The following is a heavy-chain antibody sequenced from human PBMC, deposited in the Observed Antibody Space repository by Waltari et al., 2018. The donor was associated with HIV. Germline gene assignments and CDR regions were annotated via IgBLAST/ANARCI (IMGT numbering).Heavy chain of an antibody. CDR3: ARAYANGRSWYLYWFDP. Sequence: QVQLQESGPGLVKPSETLSLTCAVSGYSISSGYYWGWIRQPPGKGLEWIRRIDHSGSTHYNPSLMSRVIISGDTSKTQFSRKRSSATAADTAVYYCARAYANGRSWYLYWFDPWGQGTLVTVSS. CDR1: GYSISSGYY. CDR2: IDHSGST. V-gene: IGHV4-38-2*01. D-gene: IGHD6-13*01. J-gene: IGHJ5*02.